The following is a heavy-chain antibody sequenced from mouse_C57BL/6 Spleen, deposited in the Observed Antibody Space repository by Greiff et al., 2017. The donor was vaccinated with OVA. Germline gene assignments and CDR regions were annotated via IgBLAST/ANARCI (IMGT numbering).Heavy chain of an antibody. V-gene: IGHV1-72*01. J-gene: IGHJ1*03. CDR3: ASHYGSSLGWYFDV. Sequence: QVQLQQPGAELVKPGASVKLSCKASGYTFTSYWMHWVKQRPGRGLEWIGRIDPNSGGTKYNEKFKSKATLTVDNPSSTAYMQLSSLTSEDSAVYYCASHYGSSLGWYFDVWGTGTTVTVSS. CDR1: GYTFTSYW. D-gene: IGHD1-1*01. CDR2: IDPNSGGT.